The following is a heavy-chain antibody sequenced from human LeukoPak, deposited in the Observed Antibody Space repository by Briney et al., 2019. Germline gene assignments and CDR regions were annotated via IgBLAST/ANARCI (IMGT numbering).Heavy chain of an antibody. J-gene: IGHJ4*02. V-gene: IGHV3-23*01. CDR2: FSGSEDSA. D-gene: IGHD6-19*01. CDR3: AKPLYNSGWYGGGDY. CDR1: GFTVSTYG. Sequence: GGSLRLSCAASGFTVSTYGMSWFRQVPGKGPEWVSGFSGSEDSAYYADSVKGRFTISRDNSKNTLYLQMDSLRAEDTAVYYCAKPLYNSGWYGGGDYWGQGVLVTVSS.